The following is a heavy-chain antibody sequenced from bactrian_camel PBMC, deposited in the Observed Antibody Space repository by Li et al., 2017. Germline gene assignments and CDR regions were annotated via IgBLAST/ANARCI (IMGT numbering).Heavy chain of an antibody. D-gene: IGHD1*01. J-gene: IGHJ4*01. CDR3: AADIMIRGRGAC. CDR1: GYLTLMNY. V-gene: IGHV3S54*01. Sequence: QLVESGGGSVQTGGSLRLSCVASGYLTLMNYMGWFRQAPEKEREGVAGLWTGDGSTYYSDSVKGRFTYTQDNAKRTVTLQMTKLEPEDTAVYYCAADIMIRGRGACGGQGTQVTVS. CDR2: LWTGDGST.